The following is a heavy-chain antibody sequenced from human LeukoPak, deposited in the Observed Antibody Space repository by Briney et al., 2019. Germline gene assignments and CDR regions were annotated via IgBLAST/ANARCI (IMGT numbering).Heavy chain of an antibody. CDR3: AREAVAGHDAFDI. D-gene: IGHD6-19*01. CDR2: IIPIFGTA. CDR1: GYTFTSYY. J-gene: IGHJ3*02. V-gene: IGHV1-69*06. Sequence: ASVKVSCKASGYTFTSYYMHWVRQAPGQGLEWMGGIIPIFGTANYAQKFQGRVTITADKSTSTAYMELSSLRSEDTAVYYCAREAVAGHDAFDIWGQGTMVTVSS.